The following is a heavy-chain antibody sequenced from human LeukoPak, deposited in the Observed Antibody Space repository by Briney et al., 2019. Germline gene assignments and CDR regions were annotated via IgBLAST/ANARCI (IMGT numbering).Heavy chain of an antibody. CDR2: ISYDGSNK. D-gene: IGHD3-3*01. V-gene: IGHV3-30*03. J-gene: IGHJ4*02. CDR1: GFTFSSYG. Sequence: GGSLRLSCAASGFTFSSYGMHWVRQAPGKGLEWVAVISYDGSNKYYADSVKGRFTISRDNSKNTLYLQMNSLRAEDTAVYYCARGGTYYDFWSGYYLDYWGQGTLVTVSS. CDR3: ARGGTYYDFWSGYYLDY.